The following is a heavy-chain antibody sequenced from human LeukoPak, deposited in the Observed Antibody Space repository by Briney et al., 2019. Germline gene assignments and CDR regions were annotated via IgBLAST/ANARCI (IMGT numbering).Heavy chain of an antibody. J-gene: IGHJ6*04. V-gene: IGHV3-21*01. CDR3: ATPGGVAVALMNV. D-gene: IGHD6-19*01. CDR2: ISSSSSYI. Sequence: GGSLSLSCAASGFTFSSYSMNWVRQAPGKGLEWVSSISSSSSYIYYADSVKGRFTISRDNAKNSLYLQMNSLRAEDTAVYYCATPGGVAVALMNVWGKGTTVTVSS. CDR1: GFTFSSYS.